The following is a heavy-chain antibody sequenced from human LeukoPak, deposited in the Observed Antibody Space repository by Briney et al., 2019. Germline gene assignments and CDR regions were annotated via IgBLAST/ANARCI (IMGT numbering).Heavy chain of an antibody. J-gene: IGHJ4*02. V-gene: IGHV4-38-2*01. CDR1: GGSFSGYY. Sequence: PSETLSLTCAVYGGSFSGYYWGWIRQPPGKGLEWIGSISHSGSTYYNPSLKSRVTISEDTSKNQFSLRLSSVTAADTAVYYCARGYYYGSGNYFDYWAQGTLVTVSS. CDR3: ARGYYYGSGNYFDY. CDR2: ISHSGST. D-gene: IGHD3-10*01.